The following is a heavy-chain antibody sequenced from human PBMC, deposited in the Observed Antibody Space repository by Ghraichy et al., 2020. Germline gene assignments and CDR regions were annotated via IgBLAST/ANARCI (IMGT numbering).Heavy chain of an antibody. J-gene: IGHJ6*03. CDR2: ISFDGTNK. CDR1: GFTFSSYD. Sequence: GGSLRLSCAASGFTFSSYDMHWVRQAPGKGLEWVAVISFDGTNKYYADSVKGRFTISRDNSKNTLHLEMNSLRSEEAAVYYCARGTPVGMRTYHYYYMDVWGKGTTVTVSS. D-gene: IGHD6-13*01. V-gene: IGHV3-30-3*01. CDR3: ARGTPVGMRTYHYYYMDV.